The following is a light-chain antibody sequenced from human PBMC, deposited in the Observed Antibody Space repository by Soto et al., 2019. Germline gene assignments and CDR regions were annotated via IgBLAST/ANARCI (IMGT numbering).Light chain of an antibody. CDR3: CSYAGSSTFV. J-gene: IGLJ3*02. CDR2: EVS. CDR1: SSDVGSYNL. Sequence: QTVVTQRASVSGSPGQSITISCTGTSSDVGSYNLVSWYQQHPGKAPKLMIYEVSKRPSGVSNRFSGSKSGNTASLTISGLQAEDEADYYCCSYAGSSTFVFGGGTKLTVL. V-gene: IGLV2-23*02.